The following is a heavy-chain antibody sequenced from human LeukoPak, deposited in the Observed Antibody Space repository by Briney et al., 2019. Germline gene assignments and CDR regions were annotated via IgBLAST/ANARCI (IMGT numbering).Heavy chain of an antibody. CDR2: VSFDGSIA. CDR1: GFTFSSYG. Sequence: GGSLRLSCAATGFTFSSYGMQWVRQAPGKGPEWVAVVSFDGSIAYYADSVRGRFTISRDNAKNTLYLQMNSLRAEDTAVYYCAKEILTGYYLDSWGQGTLITVSS. V-gene: IGHV3-30*18. D-gene: IGHD3-9*01. CDR3: AKEILTGYYLDS. J-gene: IGHJ4*02.